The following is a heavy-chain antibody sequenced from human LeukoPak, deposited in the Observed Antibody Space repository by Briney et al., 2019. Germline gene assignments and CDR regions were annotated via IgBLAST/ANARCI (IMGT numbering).Heavy chain of an antibody. CDR2: IYYSGST. CDR3: ASPTPHSSGWYVEY. CDR1: GDSISSYY. D-gene: IGHD6-19*01. Sequence: SETLSLTCTVSGDSISSYYWNWIRQPPGKGLEWIGHIYYSGSTNYNPSLKSRVTISVDTSKNQFSLKLSSVTAADTAVYYCASPTPHSSGWYVEYWGQGTLVTVSS. J-gene: IGHJ4*02. V-gene: IGHV4-59*01.